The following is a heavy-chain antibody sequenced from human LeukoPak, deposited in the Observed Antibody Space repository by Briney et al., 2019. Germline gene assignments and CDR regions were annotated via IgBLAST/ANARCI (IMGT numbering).Heavy chain of an antibody. CDR1: GFTFDDYA. V-gene: IGHV3-9*01. D-gene: IGHD1-26*01. CDR2: ISWNSGSI. J-gene: IGHJ4*02. CDR3: AKERRATGAGGISDY. Sequence: GGSLRLSCAASGFTFDDYAMHWVRHAPGKGLEWVSGISWNSGSIGYADSVKGRFTISRDNAKNSLYLQMNSLRAEDTALYYCAKERRATGAGGISDYWGQGTLVTVSS.